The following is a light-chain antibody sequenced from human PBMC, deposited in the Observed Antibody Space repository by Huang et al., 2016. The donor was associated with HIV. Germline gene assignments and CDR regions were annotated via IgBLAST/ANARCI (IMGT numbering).Light chain of an antibody. CDR1: QSLLYSNGYNY. Sequence: DIVMTQSPLSLPVTPGEPASISCRSSQSLLYSNGYNYLDWYLQKPGQSPQLLIYFVSNRASGVPDRFNGSGSGTYFTLKISRVEAEDVGIYYCMQSVQTPPSFGPGTKVDIK. V-gene: IGKV2-28*01. CDR3: MQSVQTPPS. CDR2: FVS. J-gene: IGKJ3*01.